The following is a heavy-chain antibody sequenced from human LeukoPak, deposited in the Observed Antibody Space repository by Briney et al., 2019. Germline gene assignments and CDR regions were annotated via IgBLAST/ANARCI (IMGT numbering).Heavy chain of an antibody. CDR2: INPNSGGT. D-gene: IGHD3-3*01. Sequence: ASVKVSCKASGYTFTGYYMHWVRQAPGQGLEWMGWINPNSGGTNYAQKFQGRVTMTRDTSISTAYMELSRLRSDDTAVYYCAIKGGFWSGNDAFDIWGQGTMVTVSS. CDR3: AIKGGFWSGNDAFDI. CDR1: GYTFTGYY. J-gene: IGHJ3*02. V-gene: IGHV1-2*02.